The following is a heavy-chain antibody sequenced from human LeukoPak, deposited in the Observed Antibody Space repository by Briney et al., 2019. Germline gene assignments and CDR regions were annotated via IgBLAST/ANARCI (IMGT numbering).Heavy chain of an antibody. V-gene: IGHV4-59*12. D-gene: IGHD1-26*01. CDR3: ARFYSGSYYFDY. CDR2: NFHTGNP. J-gene: IGHJ4*02. CDR1: GDSITTDY. Sequence: SETLSLTCTVSGDSITTDYWSWIRQPPGKGLQWIGYNFHTGNPNYNPSLKSRVTISVDTSKNQFSLKLSSVTAADTAVYYCARFYSGSYYFDYWGQGTLVTVSS.